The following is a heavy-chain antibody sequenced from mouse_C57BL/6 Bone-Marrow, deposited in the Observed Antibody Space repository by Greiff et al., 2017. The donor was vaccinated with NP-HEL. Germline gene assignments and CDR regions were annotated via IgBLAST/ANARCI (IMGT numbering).Heavy chain of an antibody. CDR2: IDPENGDT. CDR3: ARLYYGYDDPWLDY. J-gene: IGHJ4*01. CDR1: GFNIKDDY. V-gene: IGHV14-4*01. D-gene: IGHD2-2*01. Sequence: VQLQQSGAELVRPGASVKLSCTASGFNIKDDYMHWVKQRPEQGLEWIGWIDPENGDTEYASKFQGKATITADTSSNTAYLQLSRLTSEDTAVYYCARLYYGYDDPWLDYWGQGTSVTVSS.